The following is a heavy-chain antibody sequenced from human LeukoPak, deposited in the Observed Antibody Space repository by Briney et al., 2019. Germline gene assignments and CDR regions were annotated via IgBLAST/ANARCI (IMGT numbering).Heavy chain of an antibody. CDR2: IYYSGST. J-gene: IGHJ4*02. D-gene: IGHD6-19*01. CDR3: ARLFSGWPIDY. CDR1: GGSISSSSYY. V-gene: IGHV4-39*07. Sequence: PSETLSLTCTVSGGSISSSSYYWGWIRQPPGKGLEWIGSIYYSGSTYYNPSLKSRVTISVDTSKNQFSLKLSSVTAADTAVYYCARLFSGWPIDYWGQGILVTVSS.